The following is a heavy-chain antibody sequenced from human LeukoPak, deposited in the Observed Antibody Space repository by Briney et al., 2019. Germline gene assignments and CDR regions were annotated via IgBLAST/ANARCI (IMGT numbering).Heavy chain of an antibody. CDR1: GGSISSSSYY. V-gene: IGHV4-39*07. D-gene: IGHD5-18*01. CDR3: ARAPRYGYGTLFDY. CDR2: IYYSGST. Sequence: PSETLSLTCTVSGGSISSSSYYWGWIRQPPGKGLEWIGSIYYSGSTYYNPSLKSRVTISVDTSKNQFSLKLSSVTAADTAVYYCARAPRYGYGTLFDYWGQGTLVTVSS. J-gene: IGHJ4*02.